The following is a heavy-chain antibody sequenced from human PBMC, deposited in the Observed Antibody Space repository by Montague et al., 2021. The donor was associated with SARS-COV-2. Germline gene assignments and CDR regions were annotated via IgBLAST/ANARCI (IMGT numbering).Heavy chain of an antibody. CDR3: ARARGGYNFGVIGAYYGTDI. D-gene: IGHD3-3*01. Sequence: SETLSLTCTVSGGSISNYYWSWIRQSPGKGLEWIAYMYYSGSTKYNPSLKSRATISVDTSKNQFSLTLSSMTAADTAVYYCARARGGYNFGVIGAYYGTDIWGQGTTVTVS. J-gene: IGHJ6*02. CDR1: GGSISNYY. CDR2: MYYSGST. V-gene: IGHV4-59*01.